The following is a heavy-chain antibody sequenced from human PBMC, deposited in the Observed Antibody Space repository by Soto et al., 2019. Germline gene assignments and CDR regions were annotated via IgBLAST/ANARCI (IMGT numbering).Heavy chain of an antibody. CDR1: GGSMDSGTYC. V-gene: IGHV4-31*03. CDR2: IYYRWYT. D-gene: IGHD3-10*01. Sequence: QVQLQESGPGLVKPSQTLSLTCSVSGGSMDSGTYCWNWIRQHPGKCLEWIGYIYYRWYTYYNPSLKSRVTMSVDTSKNQFSLNLNSVTAADTAVYYCATDRSDGSGTVDSWGQGTLVTVSS. J-gene: IGHJ4*02. CDR3: ATDRSDGSGTVDS.